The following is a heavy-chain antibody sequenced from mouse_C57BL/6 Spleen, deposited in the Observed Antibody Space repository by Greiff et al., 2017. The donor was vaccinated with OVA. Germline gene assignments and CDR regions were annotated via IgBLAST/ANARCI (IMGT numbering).Heavy chain of an antibody. CDR1: GYTFTSYW. CDR2: IHPNSGST. J-gene: IGHJ4*01. D-gene: IGHD2-5*01. V-gene: IGHV1-64*01. Sequence: QVQLQQSGAELVKPGASVTLSCKASGYTFTSYWMHWVKQRPGQGLEWIGMIHPNSGSTNYNEKFKSKATLTVDKSTSTAYMQLSSLTSEDSAVYYCAKERSNHYYAMDYWGQGTSVTVSS. CDR3: AKERSNHYYAMDY.